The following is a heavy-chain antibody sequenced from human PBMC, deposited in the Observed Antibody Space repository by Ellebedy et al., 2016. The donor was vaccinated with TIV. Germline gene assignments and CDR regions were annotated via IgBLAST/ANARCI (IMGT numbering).Heavy chain of an antibody. V-gene: IGHV3-30*01. J-gene: IGHJ2*01. Sequence: GESLKISCAASGFTFISYAMHWVRQAPGKGLEWVAVISYDGSNKYYADSVKGRFTISRDNSKNTLYLQMNSLRAEDTAVYYCARDGYYSSGSFGPYWYFDLWGRGTLVTVSS. CDR3: ARDGYYSSGSFGPYWYFDL. CDR2: ISYDGSNK. D-gene: IGHD3-10*01. CDR1: GFTFISYA.